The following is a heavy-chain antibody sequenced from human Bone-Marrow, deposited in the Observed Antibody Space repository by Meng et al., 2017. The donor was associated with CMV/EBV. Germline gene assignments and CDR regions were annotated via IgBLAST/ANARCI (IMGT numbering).Heavy chain of an antibody. Sequence: CKASGGTFSRYAITWVRQAPGQGLEWMGGIIPILGIANYAQKFQGRVTITADKSTSTAYMELSSLRSEDTAVYYCAREGSRAAAIVGWGRGTLVTVSS. D-gene: IGHD2-2*01. J-gene: IGHJ2*01. CDR1: GGTFSRYA. CDR2: IIPILGIA. CDR3: AREGSRAAAIVG. V-gene: IGHV1-69*10.